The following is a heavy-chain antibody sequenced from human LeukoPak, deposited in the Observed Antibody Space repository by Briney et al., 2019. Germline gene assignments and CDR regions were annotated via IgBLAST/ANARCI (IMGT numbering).Heavy chain of an antibody. Sequence: GGSLRLSCEVSGFTFSSYWIHWVRQAPGKGLVWVSRFSDDEGRTVYADSVKGRFTISKDNAKNTLYLQMNSLRAEDTAVYYCARDYFYGLDVWGQGTTVTVSS. V-gene: IGHV3-74*01. J-gene: IGHJ6*02. CDR3: ARDYFYGLDV. CDR1: GFTFSSYW. CDR2: FSDDEGRT.